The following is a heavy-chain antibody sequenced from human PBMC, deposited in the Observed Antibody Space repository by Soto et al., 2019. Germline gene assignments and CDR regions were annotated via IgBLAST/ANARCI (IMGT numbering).Heavy chain of an antibody. J-gene: IGHJ4*02. CDR2: ISGSGGST. D-gene: IGHD3-16*01. Sequence: LRLSCAASGFTFSISAMRWVRQGPGKGLEWVSAISGSGGSTYYADSVKGRFTISRDNSKNTLYLQMNSLRAEDTAVYYCAGPRGSFIAVGDYWGQGTLVTVSS. CDR1: GFTFSISA. CDR3: AGPRGSFIAVGDY. V-gene: IGHV3-23*01.